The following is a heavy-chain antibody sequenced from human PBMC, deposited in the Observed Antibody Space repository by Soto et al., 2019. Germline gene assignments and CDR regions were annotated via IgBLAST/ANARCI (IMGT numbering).Heavy chain of an antibody. CDR1: GYTFTSYY. CDR3: ARINDSSGSPYYYYGMDV. D-gene: IGHD3-22*01. V-gene: IGHV1-46*01. J-gene: IGHJ6*02. Sequence: ASVKVSCKASGYTFTSYYMHWVRQAPGQGLEWMGIINPSGGSTSYAQKFQGRVTMTRDTSTSTVYMELSSLRSEDTAVYYCARINDSSGSPYYYYGMDVWGQGTTVTVS. CDR2: INPSGGST.